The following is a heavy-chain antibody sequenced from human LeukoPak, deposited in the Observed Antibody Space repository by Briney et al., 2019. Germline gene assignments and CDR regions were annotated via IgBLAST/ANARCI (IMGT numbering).Heavy chain of an antibody. J-gene: IGHJ5*02. V-gene: IGHV3-66*01. CDR3: ARELAAAGYKWFDP. CDR1: GFTVSSNY. Sequence: GGSLRLSCAASGFTVSSNYMSWVRQAPGKGLEWVSVIYSGGSTYYADSVKGRFTISRDNSKNTLYLQMNSLRDEDTAVYYCARELAAAGYKWFDPWGQGTLVTVSS. D-gene: IGHD6-13*01. CDR2: IYSGGST.